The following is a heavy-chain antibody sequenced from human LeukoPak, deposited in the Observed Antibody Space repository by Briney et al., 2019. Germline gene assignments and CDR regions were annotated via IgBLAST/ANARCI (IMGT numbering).Heavy chain of an antibody. D-gene: IGHD5/OR15-5a*01. V-gene: IGHV4-61*02. CDR1: GGSISSGNYY. J-gene: IGHJ1*01. CDR3: ARDNARGGSFSDYLRYFQV. CDR2: LLTSGSS. Sequence: SVTLSLTCTVSGGSISSGNYYWSWIRQPAGKGLEWIGRLLTSGSSNSNPSLTSRITMSVDTSQNQFSLKLFSVTAADTAVYYCARDNARGGSFSDYLRYFQVWGQGTLVTVSS.